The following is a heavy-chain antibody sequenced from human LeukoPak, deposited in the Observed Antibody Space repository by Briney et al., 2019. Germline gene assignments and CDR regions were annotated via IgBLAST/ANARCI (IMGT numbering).Heavy chain of an antibody. CDR3: ARLSGDILTGYQVPMWFYP. V-gene: IGHV1-69*01. CDR1: GGTFSSYA. Sequence: SVKVSCKASGGTFSSYAISWVRQAPGQGLEWMGGIIPIFGTANYAQKFQGRVTITADESTSTAYMELSSLRSEDTAVYYCARLSGDILTGYQVPMWFYPWGQGTLVTVSS. D-gene: IGHD3-9*01. CDR2: IIPIFGTA. J-gene: IGHJ5*02.